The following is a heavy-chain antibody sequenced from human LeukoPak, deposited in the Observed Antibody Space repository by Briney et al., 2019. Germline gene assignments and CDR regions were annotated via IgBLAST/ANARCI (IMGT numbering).Heavy chain of an antibody. J-gene: IGHJ6*03. CDR1: GFTFSSYG. D-gene: IGHD1-1*01. Sequence: GESLRLSCAASGFTFSSYGMHWVRQAPGKGLEWVAVIWYDGSNKYYADSVKGRFTISRDNSKNTLYLQMNSLRAEDTAVYYCARGWNLDYYMDVWGKGTTVTVSS. CDR2: IWYDGSNK. CDR3: ARGWNLDYYMDV. V-gene: IGHV3-33*08.